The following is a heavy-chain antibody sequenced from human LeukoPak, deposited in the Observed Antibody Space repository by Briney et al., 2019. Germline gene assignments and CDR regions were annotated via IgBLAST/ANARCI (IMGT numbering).Heavy chain of an antibody. CDR2: IYTSGST. Sequence: SQTLSLTCTVSGGSINSGSYYWSWIRQPAGKGLEWIGRIYTSGSTNYNPSLKSRVTISVDTSKNQFSLKLSSVTAADTAVYYCARALAFSSWYRADYWGQGTLVTVSS. D-gene: IGHD6-13*01. CDR1: GGSINSGSYY. CDR3: ARALAFSSWYRADY. V-gene: IGHV4-61*02. J-gene: IGHJ4*02.